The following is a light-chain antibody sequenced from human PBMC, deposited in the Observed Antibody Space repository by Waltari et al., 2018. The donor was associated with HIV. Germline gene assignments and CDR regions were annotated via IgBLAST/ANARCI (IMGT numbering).Light chain of an antibody. J-gene: IGLJ3*02. CDR1: SSDVGGYNY. V-gene: IGLV2-14*01. CDR3: SSYTSSSTGV. CDR2: DVS. Sequence: QSALTQPASVSGSPGQSITISCTGTSSDVGGYNYVSWYQQHPGKAPKLMIYDVSKRPSGVSNRFSGSKSGNTASLTISWLQAEDEADYYCSSYTSSSTGVFGGGTKLTVL.